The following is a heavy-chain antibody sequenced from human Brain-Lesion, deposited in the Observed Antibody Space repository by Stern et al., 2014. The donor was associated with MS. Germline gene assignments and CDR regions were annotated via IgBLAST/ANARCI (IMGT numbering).Heavy chain of an antibody. CDR3: ARGHWELLGNNYFDS. J-gene: IGHJ4*02. Sequence: VQLVESGPGLVKPSQTLSLTCTVSGASISSGTSYWSWIRQPAGGGLEWIGRLHARGATSYNPPLKSRVTISGDTSKNQFSLNLNSVTAADTAVYYCARGHWELLGNNYFDSWGQGTLVTVSS. D-gene: IGHD1-26*01. CDR1: GASISSGTSY. CDR2: LHARGAT. V-gene: IGHV4-61*02.